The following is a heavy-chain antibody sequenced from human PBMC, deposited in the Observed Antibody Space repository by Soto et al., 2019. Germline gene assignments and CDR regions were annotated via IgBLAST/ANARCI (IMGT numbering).Heavy chain of an antibody. CDR3: AKETATGGGAFEI. CDR2: ILVGGST. CDR1: GFICSSYD. V-gene: IGHV3-23*01. D-gene: IGHD2-8*02. Sequence: GSLRLSCAVSGFICSSYDMSWVRQAPGKGLAWVSTILVGGSTHYEDSVQGRFTISRDTSKNTVYLHMNSLTAGDTAVYYCAKETATGGGAFEIYGQGTMVTVSS. J-gene: IGHJ3*02.